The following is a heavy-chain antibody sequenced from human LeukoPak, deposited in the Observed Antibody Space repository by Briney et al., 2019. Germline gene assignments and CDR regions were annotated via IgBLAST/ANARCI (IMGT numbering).Heavy chain of an antibody. V-gene: IGHV1-2*02. J-gene: IGHJ4*02. CDR2: INPNSGGT. Sequence: APVKVSCKASGYTFTGYYMHWVRQAPGQGLEWMGWINPNSGGTNYAQKFQGRVTMTRDTSISTAYMELSRLRSGDTAVYYCASYRFLEWLLDYWGQGTLVTVSS. CDR3: ASYRFLEWLLDY. D-gene: IGHD3-3*01. CDR1: GYTFTGYY.